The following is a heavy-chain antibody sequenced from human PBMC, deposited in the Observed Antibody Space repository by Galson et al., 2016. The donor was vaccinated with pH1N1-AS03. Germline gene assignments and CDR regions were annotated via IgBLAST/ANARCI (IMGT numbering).Heavy chain of an antibody. CDR3: AKDGRSTGWYDY. J-gene: IGHJ4*02. D-gene: IGHD6-19*01. CDR1: GFTFPSYA. CDR2: INGGGGDT. Sequence: SLRLSCAASGFTFPSYAMSWVRQAPGKGLEWVSAINGGGGDTYYADAVKGRFTISSDNSKNTLYLQMNSLRAEDTAVYYCAKDGRSTGWYDYWGQGTQVTVSS. V-gene: IGHV3-23*01.